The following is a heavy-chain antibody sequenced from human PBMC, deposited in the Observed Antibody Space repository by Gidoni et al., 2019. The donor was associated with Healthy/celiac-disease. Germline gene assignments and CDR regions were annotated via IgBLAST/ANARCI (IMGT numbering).Heavy chain of an antibody. CDR3: ARRIPSWAFDI. CDR1: GFSLSTSGVG. D-gene: IGHD2-21*01. J-gene: IGHJ3*02. Sequence: TLEESAPARVIPTQTLPRTCPFSGFSLSTSGVGVGWIRQPPGKALEWLALIYWDDDKRYSPSLKSRLTITKDTSKNQVVLTMTNMDPVDTATYYCARRIPSWAFDIWGQGTMVTVSS. V-gene: IGHV2-5*02. CDR2: IYWDDDK.